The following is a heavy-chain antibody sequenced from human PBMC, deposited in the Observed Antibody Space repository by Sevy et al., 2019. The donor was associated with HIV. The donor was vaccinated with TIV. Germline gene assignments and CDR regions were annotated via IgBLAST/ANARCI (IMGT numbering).Heavy chain of an antibody. V-gene: IGHV3-20*04. J-gene: IGHJ4*02. Sequence: GGSLRLSCAASGFTFNDYDMSWVRQAPGKGLKWVSAINWNGAGTSYADSVKGRFTVTRDNAKNSLYLQMNTLRVEDTAFYYCAREKFCGGDCYYFDYWGQGILFTVSS. D-gene: IGHD2-21*02. CDR2: INWNGAGT. CDR1: GFTFNDYD. CDR3: AREKFCGGDCYYFDY.